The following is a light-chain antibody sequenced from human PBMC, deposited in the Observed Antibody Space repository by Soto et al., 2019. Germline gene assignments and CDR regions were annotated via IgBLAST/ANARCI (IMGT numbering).Light chain of an antibody. J-gene: IGKJ1*01. CDR3: QQYNNWPRA. CDR1: QSVSSN. Sequence: EIVMTQSPATLSVSPGERATLSCRASQSVSSNLAWYQQKPGQAPRLLIYGASTRATGIPARFSGSGSGTEFTLTISRLQSEDLAVYYCQQYNNWPRAFGKGTEGELK. CDR2: GAS. V-gene: IGKV3-15*01.